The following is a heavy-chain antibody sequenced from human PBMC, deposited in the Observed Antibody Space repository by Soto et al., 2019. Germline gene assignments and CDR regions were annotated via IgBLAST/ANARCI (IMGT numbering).Heavy chain of an antibody. Sequence: ASVKVSCKASGYTFTSYYMHWVRQAPGQGLEWMGIINPSGGSTSYAQKFQGRVTMTRDTSTSTVYMELSSLRSEDTAVFYCARVVAATLAHDAFDIWGKGKMVTVPS. CDR3: ARVVAATLAHDAFDI. J-gene: IGHJ3*02. D-gene: IGHD2-15*01. V-gene: IGHV1-46*01. CDR2: INPSGGST. CDR1: GYTFTSYY.